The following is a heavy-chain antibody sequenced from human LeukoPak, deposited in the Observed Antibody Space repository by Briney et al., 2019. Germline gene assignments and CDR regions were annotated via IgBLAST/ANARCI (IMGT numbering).Heavy chain of an antibody. CDR2: IKQDGSEK. CDR1: GFTFSSYW. J-gene: IGHJ3*02. CDR3: ARDYSSSSGKHAFDI. V-gene: IGHV3-7*01. D-gene: IGHD6-13*01. Sequence: GGSLRLSCAASGFTFSSYWMSWVRQAPGKGLEWVANIKQDGSEKYYVDSVKGRFTISRDKAKNSLFLQMNSLRAEDTAVYYCARDYSSSSGKHAFDIWGQGTMVTVSS.